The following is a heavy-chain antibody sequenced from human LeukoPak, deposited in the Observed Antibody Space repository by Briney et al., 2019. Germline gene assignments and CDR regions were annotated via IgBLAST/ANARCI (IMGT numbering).Heavy chain of an antibody. Sequence: GASVKVSCKASGYTFTSYGISWVRQAPGQGLEWMGWISAYNGNTNYAQKLQGRVTMTTDTSTSTAYMELRSLRSDDTAVYYCARGLRGYSYGKPLFDYWGQGTLVTVS. V-gene: IGHV1-18*01. CDR1: GYTFTSYG. D-gene: IGHD5-18*01. CDR3: ARGLRGYSYGKPLFDY. CDR2: ISAYNGNT. J-gene: IGHJ4*02.